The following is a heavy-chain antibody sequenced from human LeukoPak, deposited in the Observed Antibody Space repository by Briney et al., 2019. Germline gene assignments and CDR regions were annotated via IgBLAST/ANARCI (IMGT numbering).Heavy chain of an antibody. CDR3: AKLGYCSGGSCYYMDV. V-gene: IGHV3-23*01. CDR1: GFAFSSYG. Sequence: GGTLRLSCAASGFAFSSYGVSWVRQAPGKGLEWVSAISGSGGSTYYADSVKGRLTISRDNSKNTLYLQMNSLRAEDTAVYYCAKLGYCSGGSCYYMDVWGKGTTVTISS. D-gene: IGHD2-15*01. CDR2: ISGSGGST. J-gene: IGHJ6*03.